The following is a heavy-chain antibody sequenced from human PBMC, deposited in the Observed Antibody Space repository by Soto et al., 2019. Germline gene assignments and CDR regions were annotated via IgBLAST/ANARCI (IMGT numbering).Heavy chain of an antibody. CDR3: ARYYDTELGAFDI. D-gene: IGHD3-22*01. J-gene: IGHJ3*02. CDR1: GGSFSGYY. V-gene: IGHV4-34*01. Sequence: LRETLSLTCAVYGGSFSGYYWSWIRQPPGKGLEWIGEINHSGSTNYNPSLKSRVTISVDTSKNQFSLKLSSVTAADTAVYYCARYYDTELGAFDIWGQGTMVTVSS. CDR2: INHSGST.